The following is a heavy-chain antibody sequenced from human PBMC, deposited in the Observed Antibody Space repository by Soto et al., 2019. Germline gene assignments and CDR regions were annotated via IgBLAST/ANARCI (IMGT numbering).Heavy chain of an antibody. D-gene: IGHD3-9*01. V-gene: IGHV3-48*02. CDR3: ARDRPYDILTGYYPRYFDY. Sequence: EVQLVESGGGLVQPGGSLRLSCAASGFTFSSSSMNWVRQAPGKGLEWVSYISSSSSTIYYADSVKGRFTISRDNAKNSLYLQMNSLRDEDTAVYYCARDRPYDILTGYYPRYFDYWGQGTLVTVSS. CDR1: GFTFSSSS. CDR2: ISSSSSTI. J-gene: IGHJ4*02.